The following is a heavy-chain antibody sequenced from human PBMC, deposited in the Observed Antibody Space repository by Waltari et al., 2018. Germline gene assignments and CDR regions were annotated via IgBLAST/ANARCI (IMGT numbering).Heavy chain of an antibody. CDR2: IYYSGST. V-gene: IGHV4-39*01. Sequence: QLQLQESGPGLVKPSETLSLTCTVSGGSISSSSYYWGWIRQPPGKGLEWIGSIYYSGSTYYNPALKSRVTIAVDTSKNQFSLKLSSVTAADTAVYYCARLIRYSYAMWGQGTLVTVSS. D-gene: IGHD5-18*01. J-gene: IGHJ4*02. CDR1: GGSISSSSYY. CDR3: ARLIRYSYAM.